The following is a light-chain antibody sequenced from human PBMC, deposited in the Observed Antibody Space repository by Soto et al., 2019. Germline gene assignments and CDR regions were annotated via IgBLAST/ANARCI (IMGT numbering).Light chain of an antibody. V-gene: IGKV3D-15*01. CDR2: GAT. Sequence: TQSPGTLSLSPGQRATLSCRASQSVSSSYLGWYQQKPGQPPRLLIYGATTRATGIPARFSGSGSGTEFTLTISSLQSEDFAVYYCQQYNNWPLTFGGGTKVDI. J-gene: IGKJ4*01. CDR3: QQYNNWPLT. CDR1: QSVSSSY.